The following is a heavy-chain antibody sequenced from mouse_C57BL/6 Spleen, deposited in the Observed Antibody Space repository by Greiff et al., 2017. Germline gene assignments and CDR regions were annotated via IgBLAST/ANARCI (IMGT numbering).Heavy chain of an antibody. CDR2: IRSKSNNYAT. CDR3: VREAKGYFDV. D-gene: IGHD3-2*02. Sequence: EVQLVESGGGLVQPKGSLKFSCAASGFSFNTYAMNWVRQAPGKGLEWVARIRSKSNNYATYYADSVKDRFTISRDDSESMLYLQMNNLKTEDTAMYYCVREAKGYFDVWGTGTTVTVSS. J-gene: IGHJ1*03. CDR1: GFSFNTYA. V-gene: IGHV10-1*01.